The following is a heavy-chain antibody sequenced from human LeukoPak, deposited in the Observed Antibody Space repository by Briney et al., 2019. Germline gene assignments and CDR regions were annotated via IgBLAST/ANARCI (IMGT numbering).Heavy chain of an antibody. Sequence: PGGSLRLSCAASGFTFSSYWMSWVRQAPGKGLEWVANIKQDGNEKYYVDSVKGRFTISRDNAKNSLYLQMNSLRGEDTAAYYCARDTLGEGDDSDYAVYYFDYWGQGTLVTVSS. CDR3: ARDTLGEGDDSDYAVYYFDY. D-gene: IGHD5-12*01. CDR1: GFTFSSYW. J-gene: IGHJ4*02. CDR2: IKQDGNEK. V-gene: IGHV3-7*01.